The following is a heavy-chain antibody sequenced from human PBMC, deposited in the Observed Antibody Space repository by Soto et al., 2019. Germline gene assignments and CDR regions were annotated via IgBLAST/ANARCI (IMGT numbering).Heavy chain of an antibody. CDR2: INAGNGNT. Sequence: ASVKVSCKASGYTXTSYAVHWVRQAPGQRLEWMGWINAGNGNTKYSQKFQGRVTITRDTSASTAYMELSSLRSEDTAVYYCARAGIVGATTFDYWGQGTLVTVSS. CDR1: GYTXTSYA. J-gene: IGHJ4*02. D-gene: IGHD1-26*01. CDR3: ARAGIVGATTFDY. V-gene: IGHV1-3*01.